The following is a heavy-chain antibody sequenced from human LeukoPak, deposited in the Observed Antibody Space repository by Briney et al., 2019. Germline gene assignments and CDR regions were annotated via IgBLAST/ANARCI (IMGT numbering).Heavy chain of an antibody. CDR3: ARVRDYYYDNCGYYDY. CDR2: IYYTGNT. CDR1: GGSISSYY. J-gene: IGHJ4*02. V-gene: IGHV4-59*01. Sequence: SETLSLTCTVSGGSISSYYWSWIRQPPGKGLEWIGHIYYTGNTNYDPSLKNRVSISVDTSKNQFSLKLTSVTSADTAKYYCARVRDYYYDNCGYYDYWGQGTLVTVSS. D-gene: IGHD3-22*01.